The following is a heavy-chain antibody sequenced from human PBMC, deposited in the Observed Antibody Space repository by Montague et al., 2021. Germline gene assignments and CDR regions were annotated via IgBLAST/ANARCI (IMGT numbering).Heavy chain of an antibody. CDR1: GDSMTTYK. J-gene: IGHJ3*01. V-gene: IGHV4-59*01. CDR2: IYSSGNT. CDR3: AREWSGFDF. D-gene: IGHD1-26*01. Sequence: SETLSLTCTVSGDSMTTYKWNWIRQPPGKGLEWIGYIYSSGNTNYNPSLKSRVTISVDTSRNQFSLEVSSVTAADTAMYCCAREWSGFDFWGHGTMVTVSS.